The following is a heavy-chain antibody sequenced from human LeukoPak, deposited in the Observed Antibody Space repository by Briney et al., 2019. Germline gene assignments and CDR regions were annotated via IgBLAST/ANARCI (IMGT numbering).Heavy chain of an antibody. CDR3: ARDHRLQLENWFDP. V-gene: IGHV1-69*13. CDR2: ITPIFGTA. J-gene: IGHJ5*02. Sequence: SVKVSCKASGDTFSSYAFNWVRQAPGQGLEWMGGITPIFGTAKYAQKFQGRVTITADESTSTAYMELSSLTSEDTAVYYCARDHRLQLENWFDPWGQGTLVTVSS. D-gene: IGHD6-13*01. CDR1: GDTFSSYA.